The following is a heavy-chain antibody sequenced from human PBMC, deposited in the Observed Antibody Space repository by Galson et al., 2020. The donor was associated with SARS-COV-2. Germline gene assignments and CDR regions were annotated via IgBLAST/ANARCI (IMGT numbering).Heavy chain of an antibody. Sequence: QLGESLKISCAASGFTFRNSGMHWVRQAPGKGLEWVAVIWSDGSKKFYVDSVRGRFVISRDNSRKTLYLEMNSLRADDTALYYCAKDPDGYNEYYFDYWGQGILVTVAS. V-gene: IGHV3-33*06. CDR2: IWSDGSKK. CDR1: GFTFRNSG. J-gene: IGHJ4*02. CDR3: AKDPDGYNEYYFDY. D-gene: IGHD5-18*01.